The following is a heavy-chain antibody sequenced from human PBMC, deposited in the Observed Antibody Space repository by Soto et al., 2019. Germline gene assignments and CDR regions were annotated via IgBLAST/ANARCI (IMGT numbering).Heavy chain of an antibody. V-gene: IGHV3-48*02. J-gene: IGHJ4*02. CDR1: GFTFSDYS. CDR2: ASSSSSPI. Sequence: EVQVVESGGGLVQPGGSLRLSCAASGFTFSDYSFNWVRQAPGRGLEWGSYASSSSSPIYYADTVEGRFTLSRDNAKSSLYLQMNSLRDEDRAVYYCVRDARTRVRGYCFDYWGQGTMVTVSS. D-gene: IGHD3-10*01. CDR3: VRDARTRVRGYCFDY.